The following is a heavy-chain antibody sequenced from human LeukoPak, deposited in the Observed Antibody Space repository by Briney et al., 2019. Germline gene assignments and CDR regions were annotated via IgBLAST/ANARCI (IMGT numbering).Heavy chain of an antibody. CDR2: IYYSGST. V-gene: IGHV4-31*03. CDR3: ARGGSDYDYYMDV. Sequence: SETLSLTCTVSGGSISSGGYYWSWIRQHPGKGLEWNGYIYYSGSTYYNPSLKSRVTISVDPSKNQFSLKLSSVTAADTAVYYCARGGSDYDYYMDVWGKGTTVTVSS. J-gene: IGHJ6*03. CDR1: GGSISSGGYY.